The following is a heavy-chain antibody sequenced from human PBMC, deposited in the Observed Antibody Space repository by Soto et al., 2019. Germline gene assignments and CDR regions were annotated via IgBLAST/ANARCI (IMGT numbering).Heavy chain of an antibody. CDR1: GVSISSYY. CDR3: ARATGYYDSSGYLRYYFDY. J-gene: IGHJ4*02. V-gene: IGHV4-59*01. Sequence: SETLSLTCTVSGVSISSYYCSWIRQPPGKKLEWIGYIYYSGSTNYNPSLKSRVTISVDTSKNQFSLKLSSVTAADTAVYYCARATGYYDSSGYLRYYFDYWGQGTLVTVSS. D-gene: IGHD3-22*01. CDR2: IYYSGST.